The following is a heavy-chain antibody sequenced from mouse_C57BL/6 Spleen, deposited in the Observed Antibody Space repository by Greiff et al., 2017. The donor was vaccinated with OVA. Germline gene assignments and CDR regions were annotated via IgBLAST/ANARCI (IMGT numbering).Heavy chain of an antibody. D-gene: IGHD6-1*01. J-gene: IGHJ2*01. CDR1: GFTFSSYA. Sequence: DVKLVESGGGLVKPGGSLKLSCAASGFTFSSYAMSWVRQTPEKRLEWVATISDGGSYTYYPDNVKGRFTISRDNAKNNLYLQMSHLKSEDTAMYYCARGSARGDYWGQGTTLTVSS. CDR2: ISDGGSYT. V-gene: IGHV5-4*03. CDR3: ARGSARGDY.